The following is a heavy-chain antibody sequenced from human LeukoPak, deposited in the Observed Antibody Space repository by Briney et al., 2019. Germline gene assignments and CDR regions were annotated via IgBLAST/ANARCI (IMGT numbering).Heavy chain of an antibody. CDR3: TTSPYDSSG. J-gene: IGHJ4*02. V-gene: IGHV3-15*01. CDR1: GFTFSNAW. Sequence: PGGSLRLSCAASGFTFSNAWMSWVRQAPGKGMEWVGRIKRKTDGGTTDYAAPVKGRFTISRDDSKNTLYLQMNSLKTEDTAVYYCTTSPYDSSGWGQGTLVTVSS. CDR2: IKRKTDGGTT. D-gene: IGHD3-22*01.